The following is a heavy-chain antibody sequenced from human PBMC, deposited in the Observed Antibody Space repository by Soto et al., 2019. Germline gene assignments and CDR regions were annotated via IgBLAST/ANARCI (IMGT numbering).Heavy chain of an antibody. CDR1: GFTFSSYW. CDR3: ARLPNKSPQN. Sequence: EAQLVESGGGLVQPGGSLRLSCVASGFTFSSYWMHWVRQAPGKGLVWVSSISNDGSSTSYADPVKGRFTISRDNAKNTLYLQMNSLRAEDTAVYYCARLPNKSPQNWGQGTLVIVS. V-gene: IGHV3-74*01. J-gene: IGHJ1*01. CDR2: ISNDGSST.